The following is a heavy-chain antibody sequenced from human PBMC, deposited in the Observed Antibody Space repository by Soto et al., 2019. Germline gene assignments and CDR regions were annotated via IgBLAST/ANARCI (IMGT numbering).Heavy chain of an antibody. CDR1: GFTFTSSA. J-gene: IGHJ4*02. V-gene: IGHV1-58*01. CDR2: IVVGSGNT. D-gene: IGHD2-15*01. CDR3: AAEYCSGGSCYQPSDY. Sequence: SVKVSCKASGFTFTSSAVQWVRQARGQRLEWIGWIVVGSGNTNYAQKFQKRVTITRDMSTSTAYMELSSLRSEDTAVYYCAAEYCSGGSCYQPSDYWGQGTLVTVSS.